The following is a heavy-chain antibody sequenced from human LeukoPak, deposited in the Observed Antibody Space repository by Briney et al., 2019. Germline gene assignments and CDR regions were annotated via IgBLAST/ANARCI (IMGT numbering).Heavy chain of an antibody. D-gene: IGHD1-20*01. Sequence: PSETLSLTCTVSGGSISSSSYYCGWIRQPPGKGLEWIGSIYYSGSTYYNPTLKSRVTISVDTSQNQFSLKLSSVTAADTAVYYCARALSYNWNDEGWFDPWGQGTLVTVSS. J-gene: IGHJ5*02. CDR1: GGSISSSSYY. CDR3: ARALSYNWNDEGWFDP. CDR2: IYYSGST. V-gene: IGHV4-39*07.